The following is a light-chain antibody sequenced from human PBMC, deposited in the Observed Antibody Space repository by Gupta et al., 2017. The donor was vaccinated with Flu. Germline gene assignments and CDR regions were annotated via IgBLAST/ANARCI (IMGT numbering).Light chain of an antibody. Sequence: DIHLTQSPSSLSASVGDRVTITCRASQGIGNDLAWYQQKPGKAPERLIYAASTLQSGVPSRFSGGGYETEFTLTITSLQPEDSATYYCLRHRSLWMFGQGTKVEIK. CDR2: AAS. J-gene: IGKJ1*01. V-gene: IGKV1-17*01. CDR3: LRHRSLWM. CDR1: QGIGND.